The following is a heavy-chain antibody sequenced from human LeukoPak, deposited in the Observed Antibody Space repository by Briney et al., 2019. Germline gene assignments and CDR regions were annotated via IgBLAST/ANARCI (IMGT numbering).Heavy chain of an antibody. J-gene: IGHJ2*01. V-gene: IGHV3-74*01. Sequence: GGSLRLSCAASGFTFSSYWMHWVRQAPGKGLVWVSRINSDGSSTSYADSVKGRFTISRDNAKNSLYLQMNSLRAEDTAVYYCASGGVVGPSTYWFYDLWGRGTRVTVSS. CDR2: INSDGSST. D-gene: IGHD1-26*01. CDR1: GFTFSSYW. CDR3: ASGGVVGPSTYWFYDL.